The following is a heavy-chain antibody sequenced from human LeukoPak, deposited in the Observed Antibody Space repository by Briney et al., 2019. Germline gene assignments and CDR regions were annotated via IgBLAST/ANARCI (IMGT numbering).Heavy chain of an antibody. J-gene: IGHJ6*03. CDR3: ARLERPTYDFWSGYSNYMDV. CDR1: GFTVSSNY. Sequence: PGGSLRLSCAASGFTVSSNYMTWVRQAPGKGLEWVSVISSGGTAYYADSVKGRFTISRDNSKNTLYLQMNSLRAEDTAVYYCARLERPTYDFWSGYSNYMDVWGKGTTVTVSS. V-gene: IGHV3-53*01. D-gene: IGHD3-3*01. CDR2: ISSGGTA.